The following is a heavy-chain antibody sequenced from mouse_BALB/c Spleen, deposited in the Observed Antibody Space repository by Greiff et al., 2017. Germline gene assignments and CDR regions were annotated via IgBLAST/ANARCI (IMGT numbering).Heavy chain of an antibody. J-gene: IGHJ3*01. V-gene: IGHV1-69*02. CDR3: ARGPDYYGSSWFAY. Sequence: QVQLQQPGAELVKPGAPVKLSCKASGYTFTSYWMNWVKQRPGRGLEWIGRIDPSDSETHYNQKFKDKATLTVDKSSSTAYIQLSSLTSEDSAVYYCARGPDYYGSSWFAYWGQGTLVTVSA. D-gene: IGHD1-1*01. CDR2: IDPSDSET. CDR1: GYTFTSYW.